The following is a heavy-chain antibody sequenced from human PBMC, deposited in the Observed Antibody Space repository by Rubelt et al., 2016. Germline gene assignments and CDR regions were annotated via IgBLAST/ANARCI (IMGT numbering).Heavy chain of an antibody. CDR1: GYTLTELS. CDR2: FDPEDGET. J-gene: IGHJ4*02. Sequence: QVQLVQSGAEVKKPGASVKVSCKVSGYTLTELSMHWVRQAPGKGLEWMGGFDPEDGETIYAQKFQGMVTMTEDTSTDTAYMGLSSLRSEDTAVYYCAIRQPDYGDLDFDYWGQGTLVTVSS. V-gene: IGHV1-24*01. D-gene: IGHD4-17*01. CDR3: AIRQPDYGDLDFDY.